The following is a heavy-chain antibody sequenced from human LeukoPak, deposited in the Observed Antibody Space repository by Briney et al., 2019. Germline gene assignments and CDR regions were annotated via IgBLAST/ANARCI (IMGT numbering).Heavy chain of an antibody. CDR3: ARDQGYCSSTSCRYFDY. D-gene: IGHD2-2*01. Sequence: PSETLSLTCTVSGGSISSSSYYWGWIRQPPGKGLEWIGYIYQSGSTYYNPSLKSRVTISVDRSKNQFSLKLSSVTAADTAVYYCARDQGYCSSTSCRYFDYWGQGTLVTVPS. V-gene: IGHV4-39*07. CDR1: GGSISSSSYY. J-gene: IGHJ4*02. CDR2: IYQSGST.